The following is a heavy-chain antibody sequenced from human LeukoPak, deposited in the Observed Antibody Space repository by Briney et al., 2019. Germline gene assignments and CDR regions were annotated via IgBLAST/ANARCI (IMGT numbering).Heavy chain of an antibody. D-gene: IGHD3-9*01. V-gene: IGHV3-21*06. CDR3: ARVPDNYDILTGYDTPLG. J-gene: IGHJ4*02. CDR1: RFTFSNYS. Sequence: GGSLRLSCAASRFTFSNYSMNWVRQAPGKGLEWVSLISSSSSYIYYADSVKGRFTISRDNAKNSLYLQMNSLRVEDTAVYYCARVPDNYDILTGYDTPLGWGQGTLVTVSS. CDR2: ISSSSSYI.